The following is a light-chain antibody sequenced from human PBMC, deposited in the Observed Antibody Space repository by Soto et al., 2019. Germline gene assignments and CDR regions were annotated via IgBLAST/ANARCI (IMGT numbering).Light chain of an antibody. CDR1: SSDVGGYND. V-gene: IGLV2-8*01. Sequence: QSALTQPPSASGSPGQSVTISCTGTSSDVGGYNDVSWYQQHPGKAPKLMIYEVSQRPSGVPDRFAGSKSGNATSLTVSGQQADDEADYYSRSYASSNNWVFGGGTKLTVL. CDR3: RSYASSNNWV. J-gene: IGLJ3*02. CDR2: EVS.